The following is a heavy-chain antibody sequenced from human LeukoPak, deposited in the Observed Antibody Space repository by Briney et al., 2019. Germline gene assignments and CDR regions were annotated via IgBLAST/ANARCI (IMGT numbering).Heavy chain of an antibody. J-gene: IGHJ4*02. CDR3: ARQRYSGSYYFDY. CDR1: GDSMSSYF. V-gene: IGHV4-59*08. D-gene: IGHD1-26*01. Sequence: PSETLSLTCTVSGDSMSSYFWTWIRQSPGKGLEWIGCIYYSGTTNYNPSLKSRVTISVDTSKNQFSLRLSSVTAADTAVYYCARQRYSGSYYFDYWGQGTLVTVSS. CDR2: IYYSGTT.